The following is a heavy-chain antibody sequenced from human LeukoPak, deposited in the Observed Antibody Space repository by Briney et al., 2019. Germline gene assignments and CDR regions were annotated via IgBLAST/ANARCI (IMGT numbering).Heavy chain of an antibody. CDR3: ARERSLQLWLQGSYMDV. Sequence: GGSLRLSCAASGFTVSSNYMSWVRQAPGKGLEWVSVIYSGGSTYYADSVKGRFTISRDNAKNSLYLQVNSLRAEDTAVYYCARERSLQLWLQGSYMDVWGKGTTVTVSS. V-gene: IGHV3-53*01. D-gene: IGHD5-18*01. CDR1: GFTVSSNY. J-gene: IGHJ6*03. CDR2: IYSGGST.